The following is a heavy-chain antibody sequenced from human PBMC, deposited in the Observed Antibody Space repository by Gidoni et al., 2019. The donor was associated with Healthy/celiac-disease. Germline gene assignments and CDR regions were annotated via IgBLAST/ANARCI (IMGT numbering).Heavy chain of an antibody. D-gene: IGHD3-9*01. V-gene: IGHV4-59*01. CDR2: IYYSGST. CDR1: GGSLSSYY. CDR3: ARGGEYYDILTGYYRGPNWFDP. J-gene: IGHJ5*02. Sequence: QVQLQESGPGLVKPSETLSLTCTVSGGSLSSYYWSWIRQPPGKGLEWIGYIYYSGSTNYNPSLKSRVTISVDTSKNQCSLKLSSVTAADTAVYYCARGGEYYDILTGYYRGPNWFDPWGQGTLVTVSS.